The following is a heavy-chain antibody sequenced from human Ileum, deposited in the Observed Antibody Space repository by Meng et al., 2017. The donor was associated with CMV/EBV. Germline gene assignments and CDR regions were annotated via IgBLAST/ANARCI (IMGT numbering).Heavy chain of an antibody. CDR3: ARDKSDLGREGFYY. D-gene: IGHD3-10*01. V-gene: IGHV1-18*01. CDR2: ISGYTGNT. CDR1: GYTFTNDG. J-gene: IGHJ4*02. Sequence: QCQMGESGARVQKPWDSVNVSCRASGYTFTNDGGTWGRQAPEQGLEWMGWISGYTGNTQYSEKIQGRVTMTADTSTATAYMELTSLRSDDTAVYYCARDKSDLGREGFYYWGQGTLVTVSS.